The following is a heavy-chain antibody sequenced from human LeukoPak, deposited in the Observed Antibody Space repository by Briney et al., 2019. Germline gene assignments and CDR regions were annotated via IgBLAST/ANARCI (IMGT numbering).Heavy chain of an antibody. J-gene: IGHJ4*02. CDR1: GSTFSTYA. V-gene: IGHV3-23*01. D-gene: IGHD4-17*01. Sequence: GGSLRLSCAASGSTFSTYAMSWVRQAPGKGLEWVSAISGSGGSTYYADSVKGRFTISRDNSKNTLYLQMSSLRAEDTAVYYCVDYDPFDYWGQGTLVTVSS. CDR2: ISGSGGST. CDR3: VDYDPFDY.